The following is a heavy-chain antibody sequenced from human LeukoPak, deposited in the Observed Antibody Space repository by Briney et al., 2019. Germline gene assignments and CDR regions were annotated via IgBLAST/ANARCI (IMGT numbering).Heavy chain of an antibody. J-gene: IGHJ4*02. CDR3: ATTDDSSGYYRGIFFDY. Sequence: SETLSLTCAVYGGSFSGYYWGWIRQPPGKGLEWIGEINHSGSTNYNPSLKSRVTISVDTSKNQSSLKLSSVTAADTAVYYCATTDDSSGYYRGIFFDYWGQGTLVTVSS. D-gene: IGHD3-22*01. CDR1: GGSFSGYY. V-gene: IGHV4-34*01. CDR2: INHSGST.